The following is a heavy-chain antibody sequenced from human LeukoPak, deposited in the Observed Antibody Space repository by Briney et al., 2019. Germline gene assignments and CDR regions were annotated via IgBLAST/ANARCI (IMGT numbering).Heavy chain of an antibody. CDR1: GYTFTSYG. V-gene: IGHV1-2*02. CDR3: ATEDKYCSGDNCGKF. CDR2: IVPDTGGV. D-gene: IGHD2-15*01. J-gene: IGHJ4*02. Sequence: GASVKVSCKTSGYTFTSYGISWVRQAPGQGLEWMGYIVPDTGGVDYDQRFQGRFAMTRDKSISTVYMELTSLKSDDTAVYYCATEDKYCSGDNCGKFWGQGTLVTVSS.